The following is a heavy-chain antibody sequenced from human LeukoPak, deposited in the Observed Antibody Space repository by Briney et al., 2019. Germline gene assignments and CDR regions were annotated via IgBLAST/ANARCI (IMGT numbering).Heavy chain of an antibody. CDR3: ARVITMVRGVIPELVFDY. Sequence: GGSLRLSCAASGFTFSSYVMHWVRQAPGKGLEGVSYISSSGSTIYYADSVKGRFTISRDNAKNSLYLQMNSLRAEDTAVYYCARVITMVRGVIPELVFDYWGQGTLVTVSS. V-gene: IGHV3-48*03. J-gene: IGHJ4*02. CDR1: GFTFSSYV. CDR2: ISSSGSTI. D-gene: IGHD3-10*01.